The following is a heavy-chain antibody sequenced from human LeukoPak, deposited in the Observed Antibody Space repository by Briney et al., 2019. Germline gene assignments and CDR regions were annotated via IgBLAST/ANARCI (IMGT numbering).Heavy chain of an antibody. CDR1: GGSFGGDY. J-gene: IGHJ4*02. V-gene: IGHV4-34*01. CDR3: AREGFGELSHFDY. Sequence: MTSETLSLTCVVYGGSFGGDYWSWIRQPPGRGLEWIGEINHSGRTNYNPSLKSRVTISVDTSKNQFSLKLSSVTAADTAVYYCAREGFGELSHFDYWGQGTLVTVSS. CDR2: INHSGRT. D-gene: IGHD3-10*01.